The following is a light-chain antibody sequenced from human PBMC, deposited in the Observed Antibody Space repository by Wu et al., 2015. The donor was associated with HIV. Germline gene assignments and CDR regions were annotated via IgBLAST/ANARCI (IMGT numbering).Light chain of an antibody. CDR1: QSVSSSY. J-gene: IGKJ4*01. CDR3: QQYNNWPL. CDR2: GAS. V-gene: IGKV3-15*01. Sequence: EIVLTQSPGTLSLSPGERATLPCRASQSVSSSYLAWYQQKPGQAPRLLIYGASTRATGIPARFSGSGSGTEFTLTISSLQSEDFAVYYCQQYNNWPLFGGGTKVEIK.